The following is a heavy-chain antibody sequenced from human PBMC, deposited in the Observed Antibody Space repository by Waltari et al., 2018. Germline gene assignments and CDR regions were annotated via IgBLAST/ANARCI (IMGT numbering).Heavy chain of an antibody. J-gene: IGHJ4*02. V-gene: IGHV3-23*01. Sequence: EVQLLESGGGLVQPGGSLRLSCAASGFTFSSYAMSWVRQAPGKGLEWVLAISGSGGSTYYADSVKGRFTISRDNSKNTLYLQMNSLRAEDTAVYYCANLVVVAATLDYWGQGTLVTVSS. CDR2: ISGSGGST. CDR3: ANLVVVAATLDY. CDR1: GFTFSSYA. D-gene: IGHD2-15*01.